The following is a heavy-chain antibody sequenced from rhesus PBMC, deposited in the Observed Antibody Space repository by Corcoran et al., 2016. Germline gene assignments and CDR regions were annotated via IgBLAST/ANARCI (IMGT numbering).Heavy chain of an antibody. CDR3: ARVSGSGWSFDS. J-gene: IGHJ4*01. D-gene: IGHD6S26*01. CDR1: GFSFSYYY. V-gene: IGHV3S18*01. Sequence: EVQVVESGGGLAKPGGSLRLSCAASGFSFSYYYMTWVRQAPGKGLGWISGINSLGSSTYYIDSVKGRFTISRDNANNTLYLQMNSLRGEDTAVYYCARVSGSGWSFDSWGQGVLVTVSS. CDR2: INSLGSST.